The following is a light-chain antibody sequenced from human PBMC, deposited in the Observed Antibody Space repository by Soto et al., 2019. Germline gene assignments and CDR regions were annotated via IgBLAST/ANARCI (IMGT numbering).Light chain of an antibody. CDR2: GAS. Sequence: EIVMTQSPATLSVSPGERATLSCRASQTINSNLAWYQQKPGQAPRLLIYGASTSATGLPARFSGSGSGTDFTLTIRRLEPEDFAVYYCQQYGSSYPWTFGQGTKVDIK. CDR3: QQYGSSYPWT. J-gene: IGKJ1*01. V-gene: IGKV3-15*01. CDR1: QTINSN.